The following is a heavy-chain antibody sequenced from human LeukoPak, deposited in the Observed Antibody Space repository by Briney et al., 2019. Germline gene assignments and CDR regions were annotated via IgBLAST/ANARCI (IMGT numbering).Heavy chain of an antibody. CDR2: FNPEDAET. J-gene: IGHJ4*02. V-gene: IGHV1-24*01. CDR3: ATDVTGTAAFDS. Sequence: ASVKSSCKVSGYTLTELTMHWVRRPPGKGLGGMGGFNPEDAETIYAQKFQGRLTMTEDTSTDTAYMELSSLRSEDTAVYYCATDVTGTAAFDSWGQGTLVTVSS. D-gene: IGHD1-1*01. CDR1: GYTLTELT.